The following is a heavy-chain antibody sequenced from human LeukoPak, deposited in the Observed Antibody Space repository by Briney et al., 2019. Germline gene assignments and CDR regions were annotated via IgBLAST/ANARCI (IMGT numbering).Heavy chain of an antibody. CDR3: AIAVAGTDAFDI. J-gene: IGHJ3*02. CDR1: GGSISNDY. V-gene: IGHV4-59*12. D-gene: IGHD6-19*01. CDR2: INYAGHT. Sequence: KPSETLSLTCTVSGGSISNDYWIWIRQPPGKGLEYIGFINYAGHTNYNPSLKSRVTISVDKSKNQFSLKLSSVTAADTAVYYCAIAVAGTDAFDIWGQGTMVTVSS.